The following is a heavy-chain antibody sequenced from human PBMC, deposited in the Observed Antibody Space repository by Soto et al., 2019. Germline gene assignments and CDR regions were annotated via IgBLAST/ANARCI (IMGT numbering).Heavy chain of an antibody. V-gene: IGHV4-31*03. Sequence: QVQLQESGPGLVKPSQTLSLTCTVSGGSISSGGYYWSRIRQHPGKGLEWIGYIYYSGSTYYNPSLKSRVTISVDTSKNQFSLKLSSVTAADTAVYYCARDIVVVPAALNWFDPWGQGTLVTVSS. CDR2: IYYSGST. CDR3: ARDIVVVPAALNWFDP. J-gene: IGHJ5*02. D-gene: IGHD2-2*01. CDR1: GGSISSGGYY.